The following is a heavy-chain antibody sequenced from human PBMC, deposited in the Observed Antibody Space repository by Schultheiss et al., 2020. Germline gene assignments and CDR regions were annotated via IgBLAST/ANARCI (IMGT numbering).Heavy chain of an antibody. V-gene: IGHV1-18*01. CDR2: ISAYNGNT. Sequence: ASVKVSCKASGYTFTSYGISWVRQAPGQGLEWMGWISAYNGNTNYAQKLQGRVTMTTDTSTSTAYMELRSLRSDDTAVYYFARAGIVVVPAATEDYYGMDVWGQGTTVTVSS. CDR3: ARAGIVVVPAATEDYYGMDV. J-gene: IGHJ6*02. CDR1: GYTFTSYG. D-gene: IGHD2-2*01.